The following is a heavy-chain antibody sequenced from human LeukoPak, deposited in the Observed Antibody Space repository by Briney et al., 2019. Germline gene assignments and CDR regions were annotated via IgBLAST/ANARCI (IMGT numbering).Heavy chain of an antibody. CDR2: ISSSGSTI. CDR3: ARVFCSGGSCYDY. V-gene: IGHV3-48*03. Sequence: PGGSLRLSCAASGFTFSSYEMNWVRQAPGKGLEWVSYISSSGSTIYYADSVKGRFTFSRDNAKNSLHLQMNSLRAEDTAVYYCARVFCSGGSCYDYWGQGTLVTVSS. CDR1: GFTFSSYE. J-gene: IGHJ4*02. D-gene: IGHD2-15*01.